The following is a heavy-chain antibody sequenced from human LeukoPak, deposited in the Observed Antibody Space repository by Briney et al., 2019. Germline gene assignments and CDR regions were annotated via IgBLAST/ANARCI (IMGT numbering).Heavy chain of an antibody. CDR2: IKQDGSEK. D-gene: IGHD1-26*01. V-gene: IGHV3-7*01. CDR3: ARGRGWELRGFKYFDY. J-gene: IGHJ4*02. Sequence: GGSLRLSCAASGFTFSSYWMSWVRQAPGKGLEWVANIKQDGSEKYYVDSVKGRFTISRDNAKNSLYLQMNSLRAEDTAVYHCARGRGWELRGFKYFDYWGQGTLVTVSS. CDR1: GFTFSSYW.